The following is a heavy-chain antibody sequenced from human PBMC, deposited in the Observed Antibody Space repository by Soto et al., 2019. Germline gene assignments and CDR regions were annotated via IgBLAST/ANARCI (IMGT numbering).Heavy chain of an antibody. V-gene: IGHV3-48*02. CDR1: GFTFSSYS. CDR3: ARDLNLRGIAAAGIP. D-gene: IGHD6-13*01. Sequence: GGSLRLSCAASGFTFSSYSMNWVRQAPGKGLEWVSYISSSSSTIYYADSVKGRFTISRDNAKNSLYLQMNSLRDEDTAVYYCARDLNLRGIAAAGIPWGQGTLVTVSS. J-gene: IGHJ5*02. CDR2: ISSSSSTI.